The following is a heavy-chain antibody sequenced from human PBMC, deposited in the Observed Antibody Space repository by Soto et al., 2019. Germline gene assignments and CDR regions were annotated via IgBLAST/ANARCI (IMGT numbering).Heavy chain of an antibody. CDR1: GGTFSSYA. V-gene: IGHV1-69*01. CDR2: IIPIFGTA. D-gene: IGHD3-10*01. J-gene: IGHJ5*02. Sequence: QVQLVQSGAEVKKPGSSVKVSCKASGGTFSSYAISWVRQAPGQGLEWMGGIIPIFGTANYAQKFQGRVTITADESTSTAYMELSSLRSEDTAVYYCARDTAPGMVRGVLPNWFDPWGQGTLVTVSS. CDR3: ARDTAPGMVRGVLPNWFDP.